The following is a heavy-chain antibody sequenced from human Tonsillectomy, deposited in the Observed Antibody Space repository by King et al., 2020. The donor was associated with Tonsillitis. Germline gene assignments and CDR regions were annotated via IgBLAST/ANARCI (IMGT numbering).Heavy chain of an antibody. Sequence: QLVQSGAEVKKPGSSVKVSCKASGGTFSSCAISWVRQAPGRGLEWMGGIVPIFGTANYAQKFQGRVTITADESTSTAYMELSSLRSEDTAVYYCARHTSSSTYYYYGMDVWGQGTTVTVSS. CDR1: GGTFSSCA. V-gene: IGHV1-69*01. J-gene: IGHJ6*02. CDR2: IVPIFGTA. D-gene: IGHD6-13*01. CDR3: ARHTSSSTYYYYGMDV.